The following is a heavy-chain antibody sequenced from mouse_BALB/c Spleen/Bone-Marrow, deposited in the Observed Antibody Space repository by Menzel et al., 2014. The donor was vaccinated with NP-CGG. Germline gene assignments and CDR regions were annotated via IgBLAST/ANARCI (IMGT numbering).Heavy chain of an antibody. CDR1: GYTLSSYW. Sequence: QVQLQQSGTELMKPGASVMISCKATGYTLSSYWIEWVKQRPGHGLEWIGEILPGIGITNYNEKFKGKATFTADTSSNTAYMQLSSLTSEDSAVYYCARPYYYGSSHAWFAYWGQGTLVTVSA. V-gene: IGHV1-9*01. CDR2: ILPGIGIT. J-gene: IGHJ3*01. CDR3: ARPYYYGSSHAWFAY. D-gene: IGHD1-1*01.